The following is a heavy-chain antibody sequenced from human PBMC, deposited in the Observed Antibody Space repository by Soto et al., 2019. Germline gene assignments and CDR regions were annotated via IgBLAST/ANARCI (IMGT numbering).Heavy chain of an antibody. CDR3: ARGDLNLCSGGSCYSRWFDP. J-gene: IGHJ5*02. CDR2: INHSGST. V-gene: IGHV4-34*01. Sequence: SETLSLTCAVYGGSFSGYYWSWIRQPPGKGLEWIGEINHSGSTNYNPSLKSRVTISVDTSKNQFSLKLSSVTAADTAVYYCARGDLNLCSGGSCYSRWFDPWGQGPLVTVSS. CDR1: GGSFSGYY. D-gene: IGHD2-15*01.